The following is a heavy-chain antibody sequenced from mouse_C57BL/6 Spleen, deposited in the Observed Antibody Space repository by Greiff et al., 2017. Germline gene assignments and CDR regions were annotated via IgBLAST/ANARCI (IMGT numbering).Heavy chain of an antibody. Sequence: QVQLQQPGAELVKPGASVKLSCKASGYTFTSYWMHWVKQRPGQGLEWIGMIHPHSGSTNYNEKFKSKATLTVDKSSSTAYMQLSSLPSEDSAVYYWAREGGYYYGSSYRYFDVWGTGTTVTVSS. CDR1: GYTFTSYW. D-gene: IGHD1-1*01. CDR3: AREGGYYYGSSYRYFDV. CDR2: IHPHSGST. J-gene: IGHJ1*03. V-gene: IGHV1-64*01.